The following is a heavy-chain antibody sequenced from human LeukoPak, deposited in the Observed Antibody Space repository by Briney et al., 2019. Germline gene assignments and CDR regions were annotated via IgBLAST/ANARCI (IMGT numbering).Heavy chain of an antibody. CDR3: ARDFPVQPYYYYYMDV. J-gene: IGHJ6*03. Sequence: PGGSLRLSCAASAFTFSSYSMNWVRQAPGKGLEWVSSISSSSSYIYYADSVKGRFTISRDNSKNTLYLQMNSLRAEDTAVYYCARDFPVQPYYYYYMDVWGKGTTVTISS. V-gene: IGHV3-21*01. CDR1: AFTFSSYS. CDR2: ISSSSSYI. D-gene: IGHD1-1*01.